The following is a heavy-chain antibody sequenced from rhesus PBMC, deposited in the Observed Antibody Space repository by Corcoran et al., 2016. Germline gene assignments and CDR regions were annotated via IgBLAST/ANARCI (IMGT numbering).Heavy chain of an antibody. J-gene: IGHJ4*01. CDR1: GGSISGYSY. CDR2: INGSSGST. Sequence: QVQLQESGPGLVKPSETLSLTCTVSGGSISGYSYWSWIRQPPGKGREWIGGINGSSGSTYNNPSLKSRVTISKDTSKNQFSLKLTSVTAADTAIYHCARLSGVIIENDYWGQGVLVTVSS. D-gene: IGHD3-34*01. CDR3: ARLSGVIIENDY. V-gene: IGHV4-143*01.